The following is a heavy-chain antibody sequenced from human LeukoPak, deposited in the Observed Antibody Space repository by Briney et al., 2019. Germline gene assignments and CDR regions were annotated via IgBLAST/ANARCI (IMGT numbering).Heavy chain of an antibody. Sequence: SQTLSLTCAVSGGSISSGGYSWSWIRQPPGKGLEWIGYIYHSGSTYYNPSLKSRVTISVDRSKNQFSLKLSSVTAADTAVYYCARGEMDCGGDCFNYWGQGTLVTVSS. D-gene: IGHD2-21*01. CDR2: IYHSGST. CDR3: ARGEMDCGGDCFNY. CDR1: GGSISSGGYS. J-gene: IGHJ4*02. V-gene: IGHV4-30-2*01.